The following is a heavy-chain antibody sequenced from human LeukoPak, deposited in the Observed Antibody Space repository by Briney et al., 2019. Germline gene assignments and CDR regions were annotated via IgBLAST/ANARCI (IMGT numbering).Heavy chain of an antibody. CDR3: ARGPRVVVPAAMDY. CDR1: GGTFSSYA. D-gene: IGHD2-2*01. J-gene: IGHJ4*02. CDR2: IIPIFGTA. Sequence: SVKVSCKASGGTFSSYAISWVRQAPGQGLEWMGGIIPIFGTANYAQKFQGRVTITRDTSASTAYMELSSLRSEDTAVYYCARGPRVVVPAAMDYWGQGTLVTVSS. V-gene: IGHV1-69*05.